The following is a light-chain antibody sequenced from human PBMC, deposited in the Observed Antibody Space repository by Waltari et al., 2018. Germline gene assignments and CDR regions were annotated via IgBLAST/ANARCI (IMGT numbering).Light chain of an antibody. Sequence: DIQMTQSPSSVSASVGDRVTITCRASQHISGWLAWYQQRPGEGPKLLIYEASSLQSGVPSMFSGSGSGTDFTLTISSLQPEDSAVYYCQQGHSFPPTFGGGTKVDIK. CDR3: QQGHSFPPT. CDR2: EAS. J-gene: IGKJ4*01. V-gene: IGKV1-12*01. CDR1: QHISGW.